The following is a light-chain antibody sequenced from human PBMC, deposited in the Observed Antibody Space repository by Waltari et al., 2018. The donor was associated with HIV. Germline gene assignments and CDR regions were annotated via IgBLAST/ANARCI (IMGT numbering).Light chain of an antibody. Sequence: SYVLTQPPSVSVAPGQTARVTCGGNNIGTKSVHWHQQKPGQAPVLVVYDDSDRPSGIPERFSGSNSGKTATLTISRVEAGDEADYYCQVWESSIDHYVFGTGTKVTVL. J-gene: IGLJ1*01. CDR3: QVWESSIDHYV. CDR1: NIGTKS. CDR2: DDS. V-gene: IGLV3-21*02.